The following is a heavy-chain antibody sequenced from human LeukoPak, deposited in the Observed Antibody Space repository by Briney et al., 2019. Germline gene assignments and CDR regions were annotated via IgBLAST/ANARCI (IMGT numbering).Heavy chain of an antibody. J-gene: IGHJ6*02. Sequence: GGSLRFSCAASGFTFSNAWMSWVRQAPGKGLEWVGRIKSKTDGGTTDYAAPVKGRFTISRDDSKNTLYLQMNSLKTEDTAVYYCTTEGSNWNDGNYYYYGMDVWGQGTTVTVSS. V-gene: IGHV3-15*01. CDR2: IKSKTDGGTT. CDR3: TTEGSNWNDGNYYYYGMDV. D-gene: IGHD1-1*01. CDR1: GFTFSNAW.